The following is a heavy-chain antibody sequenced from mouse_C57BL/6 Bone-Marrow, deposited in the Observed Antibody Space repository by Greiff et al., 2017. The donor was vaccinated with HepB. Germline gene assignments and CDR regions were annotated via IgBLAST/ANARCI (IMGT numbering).Heavy chain of an antibody. V-gene: IGHV5-4*03. CDR3: ARSIYYYGSSAFAY. CDR2: ISDGGSYT. D-gene: IGHD1-1*01. CDR1: GFTFSSYA. Sequence: EVKLVESGGGLVKPGGSLKLSCAASGFTFSSYAMSWVRQTPEKRLEWVATISDGGSYTYYPDNVKGRFTISRDNAKNNLYLQMSHLKSEDTAMYYCARSIYYYGSSAFAYWGQGTLVTVSA. J-gene: IGHJ3*01.